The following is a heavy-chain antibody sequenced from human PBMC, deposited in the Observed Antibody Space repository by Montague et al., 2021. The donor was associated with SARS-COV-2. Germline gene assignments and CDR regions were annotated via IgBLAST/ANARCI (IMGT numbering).Heavy chain of an antibody. J-gene: IGHJ5*02. Sequence: PALVKPTQTLTLTCTFSGISLSTSGVGVAWIRQPPGKALEWLALIYWDDDERYSPSMRSRITITKDTSENQVVLRMTNMDPMDTATYYCAPLGFDSRSYYTPHNWFDLWGQGILVTVSS. CDR3: APLGFDSRSYYTPHNWFDL. CDR2: IYWDDDE. D-gene: IGHD3-10*01. CDR1: GISLSTSGVG. V-gene: IGHV2-5*02.